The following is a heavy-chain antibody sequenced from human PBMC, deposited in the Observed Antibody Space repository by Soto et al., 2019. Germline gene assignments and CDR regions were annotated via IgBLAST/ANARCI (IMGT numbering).Heavy chain of an antibody. V-gene: IGHV4-59*12. Sequence: SETLSLTCTVSGGSISSYYWSWIRQPPGKGLEWIGYIYYSGSTNYNPSLKSRVTISVDTSKNQFSLKLSSVTAADTAVYYCARAHIVVVVAAQWYYGMDVWGQGTTVTVSS. CDR2: IYYSGST. J-gene: IGHJ6*02. CDR3: ARAHIVVVVAAQWYYGMDV. CDR1: GGSISSYY. D-gene: IGHD2-15*01.